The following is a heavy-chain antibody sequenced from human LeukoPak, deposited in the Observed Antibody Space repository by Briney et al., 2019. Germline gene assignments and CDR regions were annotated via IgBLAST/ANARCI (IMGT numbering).Heavy chain of an antibody. CDR1: GYTLTELS. Sequence: ASVKVSCKVSGYTLTELSMHWVRQAPGKGLEWMGGFDPEDGETIYAQKFQGRVTMTEDTSTDTAYMELSSLRSEDTAVYYCATVSGIAVAGSWGWFDPWGQGTLVTVSS. CDR2: FDPEDGET. V-gene: IGHV1-24*01. CDR3: ATVSGIAVAGSWGWFDP. D-gene: IGHD6-19*01. J-gene: IGHJ5*02.